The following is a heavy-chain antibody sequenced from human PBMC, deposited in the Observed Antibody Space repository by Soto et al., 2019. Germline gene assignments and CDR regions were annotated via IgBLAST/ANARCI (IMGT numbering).Heavy chain of an antibody. J-gene: IGHJ2*01. V-gene: IGHV4-31*03. CDR3: ARAKPIAAAAHRRGYFDL. CDR1: GGSISSGGYY. D-gene: IGHD6-13*01. Sequence: TLSLTCTVSGGSISSGGYYWSWIRQHPGKGLEWIGYIYYSGSTYYNPSLKSRVTISVDTSKNQFSLKLSSVTAADTAVYYCARAKPIAAAAHRRGYFDLWGRGTLVTVSS. CDR2: IYYSGST.